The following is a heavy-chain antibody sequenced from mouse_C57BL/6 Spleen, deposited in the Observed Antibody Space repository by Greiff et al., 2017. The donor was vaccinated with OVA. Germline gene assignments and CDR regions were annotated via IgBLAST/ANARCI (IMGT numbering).Heavy chain of an antibody. CDR2: IYPGDGDT. Sequence: QVQLKQSGPELVKPGASVKISCKASGYAFSSSWINWVKQRPGKGLEWIGRIYPGDGDTNYNGKFKGKATLTADKSSSTAYMQLSSLTSEDSAVYFCARWGGTEFAYWGQGTLVTVSA. J-gene: IGHJ3*01. D-gene: IGHD4-1*01. V-gene: IGHV1-82*01. CDR1: GYAFSSSW. CDR3: ARWGGTEFAY.